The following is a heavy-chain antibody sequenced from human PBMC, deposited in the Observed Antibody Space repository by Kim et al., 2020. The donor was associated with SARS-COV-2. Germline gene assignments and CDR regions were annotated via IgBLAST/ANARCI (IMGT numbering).Heavy chain of an antibody. Sequence: ASVKVSCKTSGYTFTSYGLSWVRQAPGQGLEWMGWITTYNNNTNYAQSLRGRVTMTTDTSTSTVYMELRSLRSNDTAVYYCARLGLRYFNSVVLDVWGQGTTVIVSS. CDR2: ITTYNNNT. V-gene: IGHV1-18*01. J-gene: IGHJ6*02. CDR1: GYTFTSYG. D-gene: IGHD3-9*01. CDR3: ARLGLRYFNSVVLDV.